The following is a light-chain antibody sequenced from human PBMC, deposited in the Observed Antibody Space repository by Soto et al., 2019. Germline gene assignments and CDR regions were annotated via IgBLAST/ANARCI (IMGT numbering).Light chain of an antibody. V-gene: IGLV2-14*01. CDR3: SSYTSISTLYV. Sequence: QSVLTQPASVSGSPGQSITISCTGTNSDVGGYNYVSWYQQHPGKAPELMIYEVSHRPSGVSNRFSGSKSDHTASLTISGLQAEDEADYYCSSYTSISTLYVFGTGTKVTVL. CDR1: NSDVGGYNY. CDR2: EVS. J-gene: IGLJ1*01.